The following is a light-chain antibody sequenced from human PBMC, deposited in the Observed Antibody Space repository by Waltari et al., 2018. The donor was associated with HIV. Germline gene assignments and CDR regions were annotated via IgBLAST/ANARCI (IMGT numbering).Light chain of an antibody. Sequence: QSALTQPRSVSGSPGQSVTISCTGTSSDVGGYNYVSWYQQHPGKAPKLMIYDVSKRPSGVPDRVSGSKSGNTASLTISGLQAEDEADFYCCSYAGDYTFRFGGGTKLTVL. CDR2: DVS. V-gene: IGLV2-11*01. CDR3: CSYAGDYTFR. CDR1: SSDVGGYNY. J-gene: IGLJ3*02.